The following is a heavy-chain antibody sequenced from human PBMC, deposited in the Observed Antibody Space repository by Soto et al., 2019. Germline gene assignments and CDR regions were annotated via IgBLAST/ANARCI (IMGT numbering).Heavy chain of an antibody. CDR2: ISTSGAYT. CDR3: AKDPYASPGGTGPYGMDV. D-gene: IGHD3-10*01. Sequence: GGSLRLSCAASGFTFSRYGMSWVRQAPGKGLEWVSAISTSGAYTYYADSVKGRFTISRDNSKNTLYLQLNSPRAEDTAVYYCAKDPYASPGGTGPYGMDVWGQGTTVTVSS. V-gene: IGHV3-23*01. CDR1: GFTFSRYG. J-gene: IGHJ6*02.